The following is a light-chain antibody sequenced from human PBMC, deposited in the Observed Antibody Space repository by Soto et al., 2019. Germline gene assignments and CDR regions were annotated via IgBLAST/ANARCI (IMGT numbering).Light chain of an antibody. Sequence: IRMTQSPSSLAASTGDRVTITCRASQDIRDDLGWYQQKPGKAPKVLIYDASNLESGVPSRLSGSGSGTEFTLTISRLQPDDFATYYCQQYSSYWTFGQGTKVDIK. CDR2: DAS. V-gene: IGKV1-17*01. CDR3: QQYSSYWT. CDR1: QDIRDD. J-gene: IGKJ1*01.